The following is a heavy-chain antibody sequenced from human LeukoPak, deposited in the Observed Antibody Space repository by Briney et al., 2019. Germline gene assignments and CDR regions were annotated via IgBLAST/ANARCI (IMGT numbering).Heavy chain of an antibody. J-gene: IGHJ4*02. D-gene: IGHD3-3*01. CDR1: GFTSSTYT. Sequence: GGSLRLSCAASGFTSSTYTMNWVRQAPGKGLEWVSSISSSSSYIYYADPVKGRFTISRDNAKNSLYLQMSSLRAEDTAVYYCARDSTDYDFWSGYYTALVYFDYWGQGTLVTVSS. CDR2: ISSSSSYI. CDR3: ARDSTDYDFWSGYYTALVYFDY. V-gene: IGHV3-21*01.